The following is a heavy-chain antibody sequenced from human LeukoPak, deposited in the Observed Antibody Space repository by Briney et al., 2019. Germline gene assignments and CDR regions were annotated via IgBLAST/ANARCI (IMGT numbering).Heavy chain of an antibody. Sequence: ASVKVSCKASGYTFTSHAMHWVRQAPGQRLEWMGWINAGNGNTKYSQKFQGRVTITRDTSASTAYMELSSLRSEDTAVYYCARLDSSGYYYFDYWGQGTLVTVSS. CDR1: GYTFTSHA. CDR2: INAGNGNT. CDR3: ARLDSSGYYYFDY. J-gene: IGHJ4*02. V-gene: IGHV1-3*01. D-gene: IGHD6-19*01.